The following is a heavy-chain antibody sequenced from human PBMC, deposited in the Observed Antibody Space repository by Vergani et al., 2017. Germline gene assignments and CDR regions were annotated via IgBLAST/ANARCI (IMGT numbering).Heavy chain of an antibody. V-gene: IGHV3-23*01. D-gene: IGHD2-8*01. Sequence: EVQLLESGGDLVQPGGSLRLSCAASGFTFSDYAMNWVRQAPGKGLEWVSVISGTGDSTFYADSVQGRFTISRDNSKNMVYLQLNSLRAEDTATYYCAKDPQQLYLTGFDYLGQGTLVTVSS. J-gene: IGHJ4*02. CDR3: AKDPQQLYLTGFDY. CDR1: GFTFSDYA. CDR2: ISGTGDST.